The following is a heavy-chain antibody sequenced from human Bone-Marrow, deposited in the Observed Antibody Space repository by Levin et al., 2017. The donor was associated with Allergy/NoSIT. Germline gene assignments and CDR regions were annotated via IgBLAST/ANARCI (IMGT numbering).Heavy chain of an antibody. D-gene: IGHD1-26*01. Sequence: GESLKISCAASGFTFSNAWMSWVRQAPGKGLEWVGHIQSRSDGGATDYAAPVEGRFTISRDDSKTMLYLQMNSLKTEDTAVYYCTTDVGPYRIMPSFFDYWGQGALVTVSS. CDR2: IQSRSDGGAT. J-gene: IGHJ4*02. CDR1: GFTFSNAW. V-gene: IGHV3-15*01. CDR3: TTDVGPYRIMPSFFDY.